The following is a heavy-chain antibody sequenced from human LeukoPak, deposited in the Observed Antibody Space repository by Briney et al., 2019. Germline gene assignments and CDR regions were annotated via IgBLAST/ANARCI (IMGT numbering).Heavy chain of an antibody. J-gene: IGHJ5*02. CDR3: AKPGLVSSWYVVWFYP. Sequence: PSETLSLTCAVSGHSISSGYYWGWIRQPPGKGREWIGSIYHSGSTYYNPSLKSRVTISVDTSKNQFSLKLSSVTAADTAVYYCAKPGLVSSWYVVWFYPWGEGTLVTVSS. V-gene: IGHV4-38-2*01. CDR1: GHSISSGYY. D-gene: IGHD6-13*01. CDR2: IYHSGST.